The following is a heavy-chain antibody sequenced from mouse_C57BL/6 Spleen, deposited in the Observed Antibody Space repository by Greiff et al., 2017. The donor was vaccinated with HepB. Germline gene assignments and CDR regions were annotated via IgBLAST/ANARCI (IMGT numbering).Heavy chain of an antibody. J-gene: IGHJ2*01. D-gene: IGHD2-3*01. CDR1: GYTFTSYW. Sequence: QVQLKQSGAELVKPGASVKLSCKASGYTFTSYWMHWVKQRPGQGLEWIGMIHPNSGSTNYNEKFKSKATLTVDKSSSTAYMQLSSLTSEDSAVYYCARSEGLLRVYWGQGTTLTVSS. CDR2: IHPNSGST. CDR3: ARSEGLLRVY. V-gene: IGHV1-64*01.